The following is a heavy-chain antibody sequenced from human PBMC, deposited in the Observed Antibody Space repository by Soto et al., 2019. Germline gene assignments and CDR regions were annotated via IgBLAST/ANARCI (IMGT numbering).Heavy chain of an antibody. CDR2: ISSNGGST. V-gene: IGHV3-64D*06. J-gene: IGHJ4*02. Sequence: PGWALRLSCSSYVFTFSSYAMQWVRQAPGKGLEYVSAISSNGGSTYYADSVKGRFTISRDNSKNTLYLQMSSLRAEDTAVYYCVKDGIDSSGYYYYFDYWGQGTLVTVSS. D-gene: IGHD3-22*01. CDR1: VFTFSSYA. CDR3: VKDGIDSSGYYYYFDY.